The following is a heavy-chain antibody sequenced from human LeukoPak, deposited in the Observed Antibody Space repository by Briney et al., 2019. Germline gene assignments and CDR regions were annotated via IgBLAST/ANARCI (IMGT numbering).Heavy chain of an antibody. J-gene: IGHJ3*02. D-gene: IGHD2-2*01. CDR2: ISAYNGNT. V-gene: IGHV1-18*01. CDR1: GYTFTSYG. Sequence: ASVKVSCKASGYTFTSYGISWVRQAPGQGLEWMGWISAYNGNTNYAQKLQGRVTMTTDTSTSTAYMELRSLRSDDTAVYYCARYCSSTSCYGGFDIWGQGTMVTVSS. CDR3: ARYCSSTSCYGGFDI.